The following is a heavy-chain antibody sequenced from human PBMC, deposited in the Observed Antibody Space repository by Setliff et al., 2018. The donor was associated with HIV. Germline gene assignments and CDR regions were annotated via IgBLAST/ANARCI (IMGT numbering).Heavy chain of an antibody. CDR3: ARGERSYGGNFFDY. J-gene: IGHJ4*02. CDR2: IDYSGST. CDR1: GGSISSHY. D-gene: IGHD4-17*01. Sequence: SETLSLTCTVSGGSISSHYWTWIRQPPGRGLEWIGYIDYSGSTNQNPSLKSRVTISVDTSKNQFSLKLSSVTAADTAVYYCARGERSYGGNFFDYWGQGTLVTVSS. V-gene: IGHV4-59*08.